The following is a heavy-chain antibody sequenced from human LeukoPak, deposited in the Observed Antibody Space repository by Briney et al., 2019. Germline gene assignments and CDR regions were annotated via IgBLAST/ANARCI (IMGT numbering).Heavy chain of an antibody. D-gene: IGHD6-6*01. J-gene: IGHJ5*02. CDR2: IIPILGIA. Sequence: ASVKVSCKAPGGTFSSYTISWVRQAPGQGLEWMGRIIPILGIANYAQKFQGRVTITADKSTSTAYMELSSLRSEDTAVYYCARDRGRPNWFDPWGQGTLVTVSS. V-gene: IGHV1-69*04. CDR3: ARDRGRPNWFDP. CDR1: GGTFSSYT.